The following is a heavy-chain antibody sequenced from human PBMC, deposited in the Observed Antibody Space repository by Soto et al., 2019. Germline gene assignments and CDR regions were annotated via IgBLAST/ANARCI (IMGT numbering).Heavy chain of an antibody. J-gene: IGHJ4*02. CDR3: ARAVVTANRYFDY. V-gene: IGHV6-1*01. D-gene: IGHD2-21*02. CDR2: TYYMSKWYN. CDR1: GDSVSSNSAA. Sequence: SQTLSLTCAISGDSVSSNSAALNWIRQSPSRGLEWLGRTYYMSKWYNDYAVSVKSRITINPDTSKNQFSLQLNSVTPEDTAVYYCARAVVTANRYFDYWGQGTLVTVSS.